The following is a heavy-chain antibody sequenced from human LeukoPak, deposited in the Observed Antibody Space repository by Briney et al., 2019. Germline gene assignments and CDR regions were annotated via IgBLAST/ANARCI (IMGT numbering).Heavy chain of an antibody. CDR1: GFTFSSYS. Sequence: PGGSLRLSCAASGFTFSSYSMNWVRQAPGKGLEWVSYYADSVKGRFTISRDNAKNSLYLQMNSLRAEDTAAYYCARDAHYGSGSNDYWGQGTLVTVSS. J-gene: IGHJ4*02. V-gene: IGHV3-21*01. CDR3: ARDAHYGSGSNDY. D-gene: IGHD3-10*01.